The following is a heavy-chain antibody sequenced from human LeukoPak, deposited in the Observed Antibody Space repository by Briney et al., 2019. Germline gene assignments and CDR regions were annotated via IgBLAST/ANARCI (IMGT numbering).Heavy chain of an antibody. J-gene: IGHJ6*02. V-gene: IGHV1-69*13. CDR2: IIPILGTA. Sequence: ASVKVSCKASGGTFSSYAISWVRQAPGQGLEWMGGIIPILGTANYAQKFQGRVTITADESTSTAYMELSSLRSEDTAVYYCARSGPFGVVIILGNYYYGMDVWGQGTTVTVSS. D-gene: IGHD3-3*01. CDR3: ARSGPFGVVIILGNYYYGMDV. CDR1: GGTFSSYA.